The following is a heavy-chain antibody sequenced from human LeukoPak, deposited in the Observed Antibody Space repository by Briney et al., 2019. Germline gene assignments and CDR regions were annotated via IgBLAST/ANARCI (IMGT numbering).Heavy chain of an antibody. D-gene: IGHD3-3*01. CDR3: ARVRHDPLEYGNYMDV. CDR1: GGSISGFY. CDR2: VNQTGNT. J-gene: IGHJ6*03. Sequence: SETLSLTCAVDGGSISGFYWTWIRQTPPKRLEWIGEVNQTGNTNYNPYLTDYNPSLKPRVTISVDSSKSQLSLKVNSVTAADTGIYYGARVRHDPLEYGNYMDVWGTGTPVAVSS. V-gene: IGHV4-34*01.